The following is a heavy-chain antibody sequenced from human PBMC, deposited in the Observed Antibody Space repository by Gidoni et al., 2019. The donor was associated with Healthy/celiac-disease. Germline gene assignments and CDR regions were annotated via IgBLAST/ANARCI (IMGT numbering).Heavy chain of an antibody. D-gene: IGHD1-20*01. Sequence: QVQLVQSGAEVKKPGSSVKVSCKASGGTFSSYTISWVRQAPGQGLQWMGRLIPTLGIANSAQKFQGRVTITAEKSTGTAYMELSSLRSEDTAVYYCAREGRGPRETHPSVSFDYWGQGTLVTVSS. CDR2: LIPTLGIA. CDR3: AREGRGPRETHPSVSFDY. J-gene: IGHJ4*02. V-gene: IGHV1-69*08. CDR1: GGTFSSYT.